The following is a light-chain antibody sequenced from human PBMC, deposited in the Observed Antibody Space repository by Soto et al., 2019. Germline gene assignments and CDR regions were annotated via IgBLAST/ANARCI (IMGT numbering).Light chain of an antibody. J-gene: IGLJ1*01. CDR2: NNN. CDR1: GFNIGRNS. Sequence: QSVLTQPPSASGTPGQRVTISCSGSGFNIGRNSVDWFQQLPGTAPKLLIYNNNQRPSGVPDRFSGSKSGTSASLAVSGLQSEDEADYYCVTWDDSLNGYVFGTGTKVTVL. V-gene: IGLV1-44*01. CDR3: VTWDDSLNGYV.